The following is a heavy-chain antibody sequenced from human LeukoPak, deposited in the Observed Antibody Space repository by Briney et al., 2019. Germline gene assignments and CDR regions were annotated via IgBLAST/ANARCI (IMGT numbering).Heavy chain of an antibody. D-gene: IGHD3-22*01. CDR1: GFTFSNAW. V-gene: IGHV3-15*01. CDR2: IKSKTDGETA. Sequence: GGSLRLSCAASGFTFSNAWMAWVRQVPGKGLEWLGHIKSKTDGETADYAAPVRDRFFISRDDRKDTLYVEINSLKTEDTGIYYCTIVLRPYRGSGYRNWFDPWGRGTLVTVSS. CDR3: TIVLRPYRGSGYRNWFDP. J-gene: IGHJ5*02.